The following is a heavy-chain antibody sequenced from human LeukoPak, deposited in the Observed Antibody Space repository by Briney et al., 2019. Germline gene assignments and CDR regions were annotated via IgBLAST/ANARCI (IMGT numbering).Heavy chain of an antibody. V-gene: IGHV3-66*01. D-gene: IGHD6-19*01. CDR1: GFTVSSNY. Sequence: PGGSLRLSCAASGFTVSSNYMSWVRQAPGKGLEWVSVIYSGGSTYYADSVKGRFTISRDDSKNIAYLQMNSLKTEDTAVYYCGSGSGWYSPDYWGQGTLVTVSS. CDR3: GSGSGWYSPDY. J-gene: IGHJ4*02. CDR2: IYSGGST.